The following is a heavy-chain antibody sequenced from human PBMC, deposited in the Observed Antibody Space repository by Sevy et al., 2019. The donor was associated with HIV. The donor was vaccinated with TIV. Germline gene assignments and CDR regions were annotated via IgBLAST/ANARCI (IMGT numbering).Heavy chain of an antibody. CDR1: GFTLSNYW. J-gene: IGHJ4*02. CDR3: ARDLFSGSYYENY. D-gene: IGHD1-26*01. Sequence: QPGGSLRLSCAASGFTLSNYWMSWVRQAPGKGLEWVANIEQDGSDKYYVDSVKGRFTISRDNVKNSLYLQMNSLRAEDTAVYYCARDLFSGSYYENYWGQGTLVTVSS. CDR2: IEQDGSDK. V-gene: IGHV3-7*01.